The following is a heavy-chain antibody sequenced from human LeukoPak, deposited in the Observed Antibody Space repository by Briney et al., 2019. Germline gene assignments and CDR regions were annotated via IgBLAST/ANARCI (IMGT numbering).Heavy chain of an antibody. D-gene: IGHD2-15*01. V-gene: IGHV4-39*07. CDR3: ARAVAATRYDAFDI. CDR2: MYYSGRT. Sequence: SETLSLTCTVSGGSISSSSYYWGWIRQPPGKGLEWIGSMYYSGRTYNNPSLKSRVTISVDTSKNQFSLKLSSVTAADTAVYYCARAVAATRYDAFDIWGQGTMVTVSS. CDR1: GGSISSSSYY. J-gene: IGHJ3*02.